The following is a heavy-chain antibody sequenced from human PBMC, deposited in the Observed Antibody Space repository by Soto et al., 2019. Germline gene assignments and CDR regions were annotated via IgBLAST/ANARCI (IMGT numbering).Heavy chain of an antibody. CDR2: IYYSGST. J-gene: IGHJ6*02. Sequence: SETLSLTCTVSGGSISSGGYYWSWIRQHPGKGLEWIGYIYYSGSTYYNPSLKSRVTISVDTSKNQFSLKLSSVTAADTAVYYCARGIIEWELRDYYYYGMDVWGQGTTVTVSS. D-gene: IGHD1-26*01. V-gene: IGHV4-31*03. CDR1: GGSISSGGYY. CDR3: ARGIIEWELRDYYYYGMDV.